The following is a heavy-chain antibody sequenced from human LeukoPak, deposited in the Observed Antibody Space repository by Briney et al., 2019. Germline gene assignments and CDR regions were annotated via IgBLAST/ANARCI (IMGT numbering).Heavy chain of an antibody. D-gene: IGHD6-25*01. CDR1: GGSISSGGYY. Sequence: SQTLPLTCTVSGGSISSGGYYWSWIRQPPGKGLEWIGYIYHSGSTYYNPSLKSRVTISVDRSKNQFSLKLSSVTAADTAVYYCARDSKSGCYYYMDVWGKGTTVTVSS. V-gene: IGHV4-30-2*01. J-gene: IGHJ6*03. CDR2: IYHSGST. CDR3: ARDSKSGCYYYMDV.